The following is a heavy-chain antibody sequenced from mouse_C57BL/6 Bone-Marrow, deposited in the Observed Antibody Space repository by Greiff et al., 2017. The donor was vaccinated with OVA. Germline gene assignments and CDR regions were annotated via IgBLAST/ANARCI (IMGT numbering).Heavy chain of an antibody. Sequence: SGAELVRPGASVTLSCKASGYTFTDYEMHWVKQTPVHGLEWIGAIDPETGGTAYNQKFKGKAILTADKSSSTAYMELRSLTSEDSAVYYCLPITTVVEGYWGQGTTLTVSS. D-gene: IGHD1-1*01. V-gene: IGHV1-15*01. CDR2: IDPETGGT. J-gene: IGHJ2*01. CDR1: GYTFTDYE. CDR3: LPITTVVEGY.